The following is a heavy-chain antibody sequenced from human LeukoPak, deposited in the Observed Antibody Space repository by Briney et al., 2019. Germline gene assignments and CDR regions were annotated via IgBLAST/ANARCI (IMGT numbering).Heavy chain of an antibody. CDR2: ISGSGGST. V-gene: IGHV3-23*01. D-gene: IGHD6-13*01. CDR3: AKVPSSSWYRQDFDY. Sequence: GGSLRLSCAASGFTFSSYAMSWVRQAPGKGLEWVSAISGSGGSTYYADSVKGRFTISRDNSKNTLYLQMNSLRAEDTAVYYCAKVPSSSWYRQDFDYWGQGTLVTFSS. CDR1: GFTFSSYA. J-gene: IGHJ4*02.